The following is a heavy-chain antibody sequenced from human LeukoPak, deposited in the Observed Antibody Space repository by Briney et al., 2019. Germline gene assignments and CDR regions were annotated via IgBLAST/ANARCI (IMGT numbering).Heavy chain of an antibody. Sequence: PSETLSLTCTVSGGSISSYYWSWIRQPPGKGLEWIGYIYYSGSTNYNPSLKSRVTISVDTSKNQFSLKLSSVTAADTAVYYCARGPRAGLGVYYYYMDVWSKGTTVTVSS. V-gene: IGHV4-59*01. CDR2: IYYSGST. CDR1: GGSISSYY. J-gene: IGHJ6*03. D-gene: IGHD3-16*01. CDR3: ARGPRAGLGVYYYYMDV.